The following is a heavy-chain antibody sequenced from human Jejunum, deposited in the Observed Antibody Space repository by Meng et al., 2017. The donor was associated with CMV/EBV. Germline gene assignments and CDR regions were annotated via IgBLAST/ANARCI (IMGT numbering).Heavy chain of an antibody. CDR3: ARDCCSYRSWFDP. Sequence: QLTPLESGPGLVKPSDTLSLTCPVSGDSITSNTFYWGWIRQPPGKGLEWIGSIYSSGSTYYNPSLKSRVTISIDTSKNQFSLKLTSVTAADTAVYYCARDCCSYRSWFDPWGQGTLVTVSS. V-gene: IGHV4-39*07. D-gene: IGHD2-2*01. CDR1: GDSITSNTFY. CDR2: IYSSGST. J-gene: IGHJ5*02.